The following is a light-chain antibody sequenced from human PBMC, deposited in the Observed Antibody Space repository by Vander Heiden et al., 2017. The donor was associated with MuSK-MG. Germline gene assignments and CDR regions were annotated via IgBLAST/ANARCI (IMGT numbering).Light chain of an antibody. Sequence: EIVMTQSPATLSVSPGERATLSCRASQSVSSRLAWYQQKPGQAPRLLIYRASTRATGIPARFSGSGSGTEFTLTISSLQSEDFAVYYCQQYNSWPFTFGPGTKVEIK. V-gene: IGKV3D-15*01. CDR2: RAS. J-gene: IGKJ3*01. CDR3: QQYNSWPFT. CDR1: QSVSSR.